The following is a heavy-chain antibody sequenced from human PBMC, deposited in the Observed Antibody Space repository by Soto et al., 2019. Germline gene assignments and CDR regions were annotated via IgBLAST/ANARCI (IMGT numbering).Heavy chain of an antibody. J-gene: IGHJ4*02. Sequence: QVRLVESGGGVVQPGRSLRLSCEASGFAFNIYAMHWVRQAPGMGLEWLAVISHDGTNRYYADSVKGRVTISRDNSKSTVFVQMNSLGFEDTAVYYCARSSGVPTPDFAYWGQGALVTVSS. D-gene: IGHD3-10*01. CDR1: GFAFNIYA. V-gene: IGHV3-30*04. CDR2: ISHDGTNR. CDR3: ARSSGVPTPDFAY.